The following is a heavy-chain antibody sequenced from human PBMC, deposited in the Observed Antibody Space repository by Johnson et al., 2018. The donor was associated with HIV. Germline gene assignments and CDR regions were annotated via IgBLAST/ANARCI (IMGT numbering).Heavy chain of an antibody. CDR3: ARDGESQQLPLGDAFDV. D-gene: IGHD6-13*01. CDR1: GFSVSNTY. J-gene: IGHJ3*01. V-gene: IGHV3-66*01. Sequence: VQLVESGGGLVEPGGSLRLSCGASGFSVSNTYMTWVRQAPGKGLEWVSVIYSGGSTYYADSVRGRLTISRDNSKNALYLQMSSLRVEDTAMYYCARDGESQQLPLGDAFDVWGQGTMVTVSS. CDR2: IYSGGST.